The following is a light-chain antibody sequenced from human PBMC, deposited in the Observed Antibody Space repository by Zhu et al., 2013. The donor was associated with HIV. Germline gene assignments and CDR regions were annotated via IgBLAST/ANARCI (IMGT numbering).Light chain of an antibody. CDR2: DAS. CDR3: QNRHTWPWT. V-gene: IGKV3-11*01. J-gene: IGKJ1*01. Sequence: DIVLTQSPGTLSLSPGERATLSCRASQSVRGDFLAWYQQKPGQAPRVVIYDASQRATGVPARFSGSGSGTEFTLTISSVEAEDFGVYYCQNRHTWPWTFGQGTKVEIK. CDR1: QSVRGD.